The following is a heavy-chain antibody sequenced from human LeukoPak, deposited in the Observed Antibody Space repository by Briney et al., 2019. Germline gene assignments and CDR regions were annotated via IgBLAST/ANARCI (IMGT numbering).Heavy chain of an antibody. CDR3: ARGLLGWFGELEDY. V-gene: IGHV1-8*01. CDR2: MNPNSGNT. Sequence: GASVKVSCKASGGTFTSYDINWVRRATGQGLEWMGWMNPNSGNTGYAQKFQGRVTMTRNTSISTAYMELSSLRSEDTAVYYCARGLLGWFGELEDYWGQGTLVTVSS. J-gene: IGHJ4*02. CDR1: GGTFTSYD. D-gene: IGHD3-10*01.